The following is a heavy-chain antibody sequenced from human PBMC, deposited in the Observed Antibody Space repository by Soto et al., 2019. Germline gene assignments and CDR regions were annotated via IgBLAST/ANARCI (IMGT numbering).Heavy chain of an antibody. CDR2: ISAYNGNT. D-gene: IGHD3-9*01. CDR1: GYTFTSYG. V-gene: IGHV1-18*01. CDR3: ARDSDYDILTGYYQTGY. J-gene: IGHJ4*02. Sequence: QVQLVQSGAEVKKPGASVKVSCKASGYTFTSYGISWVRQAPGQGLEWMGWISAYNGNTNYAQKLQGRVAMTTDTSTSTAYMELRSLRSDDTAVYYCARDSDYDILTGYYQTGYWGQGTLVTVSS.